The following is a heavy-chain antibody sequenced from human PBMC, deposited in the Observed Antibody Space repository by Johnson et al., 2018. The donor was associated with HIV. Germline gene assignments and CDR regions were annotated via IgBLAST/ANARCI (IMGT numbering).Heavy chain of an antibody. Sequence: QVQLVESGGRLVKPGGSLRLSCVASGFTFSDYYMSWIRQAPGKGLEWVSYICSSCSTIYYADSVKGRFTISRDNAKNSLYLQMNSLRTEDTAVYYCARVSLYGSDALDIGGQGTMSPSLQ. D-gene: IGHD5-24*01. CDR1: GFTFSDYY. J-gene: IGHJ3*02. V-gene: IGHV3-11*01. CDR2: ICSSCSTI. CDR3: ARVSLYGSDALDI.